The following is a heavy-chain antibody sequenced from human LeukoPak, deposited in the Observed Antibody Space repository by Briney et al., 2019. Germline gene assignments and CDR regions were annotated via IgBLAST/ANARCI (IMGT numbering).Heavy chain of an antibody. J-gene: IGHJ3*02. V-gene: IGHV3-23*01. D-gene: IGHD6-13*01. CDR3: ARVGPWEGQQLPDYDVFYI. CDR1: GFTFSSYA. Sequence: GGSLRLSCAASGFTFSSYAMSWVRQPPGKGLEWVSSISGSGGSTYDADSLKGRFTISRDNSKNTLDLQMNSLRADDTAVYYWARVGPWEGQQLPDYDVFYIWAKGTMATV. CDR2: ISGSGGST.